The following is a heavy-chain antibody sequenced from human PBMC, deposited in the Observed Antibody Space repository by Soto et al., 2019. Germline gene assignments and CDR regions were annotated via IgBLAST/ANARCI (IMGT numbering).Heavy chain of an antibody. CDR2: MYYSGST. D-gene: IGHD2-21*02. CDR1: GGSISSGGYY. V-gene: IGHV4-31*03. J-gene: IGHJ5*02. Sequence: SETLSLTCTVSGGSISSGGYYWSWIRQHPGKGLEWIGYMYYSGSTYYNPSLKSRVTISVDTSKNQFSLKLSSVTAADTAVYYCARHPSDFWFDPWGQGTLVTVSS. CDR3: ARHPSDFWFDP.